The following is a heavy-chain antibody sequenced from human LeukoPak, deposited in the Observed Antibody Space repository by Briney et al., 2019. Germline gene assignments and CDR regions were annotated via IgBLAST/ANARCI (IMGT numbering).Heavy chain of an antibody. CDR3: ARHGGPAAGLDY. CDR2: IKEDGTKK. J-gene: IGHJ4*02. D-gene: IGHD6-13*01. Sequence: PGGSLRLSCAASGFTFNTFWMSWVRQTPGKGLEWVANIKEDGTKKYYVDSVKGRFTISRDNAENSLYLQMNSLRAEDTAVYYCARHGGPAAGLDYWGQGSLVTVSS. V-gene: IGHV3-7*01. CDR1: GFTFNTFW.